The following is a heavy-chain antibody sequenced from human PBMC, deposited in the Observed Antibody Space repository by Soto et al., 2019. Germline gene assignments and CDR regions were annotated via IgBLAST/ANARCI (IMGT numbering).Heavy chain of an antibody. D-gene: IGHD3-22*01. CDR3: AREGGYFDSSGSGVYHYYGVDV. CDR1: GGSISPYF. Sequence: SETLSLTCTVSGGSISPYFWSWIRQPAGKGLEWIGRTYFSGSTHYEPSFKSRVTMSVDTSKKQFTLKMRFMTAADTAVYYCAREGGYFDSSGSGVYHYYGVDVWGQGTTVTVSS. J-gene: IGHJ6*02. V-gene: IGHV4-4*07. CDR2: TYFSGST.